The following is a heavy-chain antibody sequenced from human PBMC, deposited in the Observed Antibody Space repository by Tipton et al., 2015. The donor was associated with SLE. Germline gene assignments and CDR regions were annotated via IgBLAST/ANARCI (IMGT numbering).Heavy chain of an antibody. D-gene: IGHD6-25*01. J-gene: IGHJ4*02. Sequence: TLSLTCAVSSYSISSGYYWGWIRQPPGKGLEWIGSIYTSGSTNYNPSLKSRVTISVDTSKNQFSLKLSSVTAADTAVYYCARDGSGGFDYWGQGTLVTVSS. CDR2: IYTSGST. CDR1: SYSISSGYY. V-gene: IGHV4-38-2*02. CDR3: ARDGSGGFDY.